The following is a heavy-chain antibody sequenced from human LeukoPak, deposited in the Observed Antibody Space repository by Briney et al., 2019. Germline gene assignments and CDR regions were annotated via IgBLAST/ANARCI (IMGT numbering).Heavy chain of an antibody. CDR1: GGTFSSYA. CDR2: IIPILGIA. Sequence: SVKVSCKASGGTFSSYAISWVRQAPGQGLEWMGRIIPILGIANYAQKFQGRVTITADESTSTAYMELSSLRSEDTAVYYCATTPLSIAAAGLYFQHWGQGTLVTVSS. J-gene: IGHJ1*01. D-gene: IGHD6-13*01. V-gene: IGHV1-69*04. CDR3: ATTPLSIAAAGLYFQH.